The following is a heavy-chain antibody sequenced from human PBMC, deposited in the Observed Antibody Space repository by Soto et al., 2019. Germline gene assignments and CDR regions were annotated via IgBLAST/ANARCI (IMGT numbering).Heavy chain of an antibody. D-gene: IGHD5-18*01. CDR1: GFNFSSYS. V-gene: IGHV3-48*01. J-gene: IGHJ4*02. CDR3: ARDYSSYGPFDY. Sequence: GGSLRLSCAASGFNFSSYSMNWVRQAPGKGLEWVSYISSSSSTIYYADSVKGRFTISRDNAKNSLYLKMNSLRAEDTAVYYCARDYSSYGPFDYWGQGTLVTVPS. CDR2: ISSSSSTI.